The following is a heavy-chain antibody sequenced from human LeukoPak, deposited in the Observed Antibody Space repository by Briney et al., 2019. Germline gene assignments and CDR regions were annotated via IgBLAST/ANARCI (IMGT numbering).Heavy chain of an antibody. J-gene: IGHJ5*02. V-gene: IGHV1-18*01. CDR2: ISPYNDNT. D-gene: IGHD2-2*01. CDR3: ARALGYQLLSWWFDP. Sequence: ASVKVSCKASGYTFASSVISWVRQAPGQGLEWMGWISPYNDNTNYAQKLQGRVTMTTDTSTSTAYMELRSLRSDDTAVYYCARALGYQLLSWWFDPWGQGTLVTVSS. CDR1: GYTFASSV.